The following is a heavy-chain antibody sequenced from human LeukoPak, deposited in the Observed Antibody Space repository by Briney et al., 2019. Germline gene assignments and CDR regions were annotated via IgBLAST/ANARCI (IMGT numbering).Heavy chain of an antibody. V-gene: IGHV3-30*02. Sequence: PGGSPRLSCAASGFTFSSYGMHWVRQAPGKGLEWVAFIRYDGSNKYYADSVKGRFTISRDNSKNTLYLQMNSLRAEDTAVYYCAKSINYYGSGSYYNTDYYYYGMDVWGQGTTVTVSS. D-gene: IGHD3-10*01. CDR3: AKSINYYGSGSYYNTDYYYYGMDV. CDR2: IRYDGSNK. CDR1: GFTFSSYG. J-gene: IGHJ6*02.